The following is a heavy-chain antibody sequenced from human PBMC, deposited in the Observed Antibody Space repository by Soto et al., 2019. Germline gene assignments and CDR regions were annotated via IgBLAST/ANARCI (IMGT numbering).Heavy chain of an antibody. J-gene: IGHJ6*02. CDR3: ARGANVLLWFREGRNYYGMDV. Sequence: QVQLVESGGGVVQPGRSLRLSCAASGFTFSSYAMHWVRQAPGKGLEWVAVIWYDGSNKYYADSVKGRFTISRDNSKNTLYLQMNRQRDEDTAGYYCARGANVLLWFREGRNYYGMDVWGQGTTVTVSS. D-gene: IGHD3-10*01. CDR2: IWYDGSNK. V-gene: IGHV3-33*01. CDR1: GFTFSSYA.